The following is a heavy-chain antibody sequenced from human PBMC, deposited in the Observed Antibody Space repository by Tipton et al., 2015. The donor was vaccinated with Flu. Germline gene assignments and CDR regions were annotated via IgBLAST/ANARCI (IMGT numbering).Heavy chain of an antibody. D-gene: IGHD5-18*01. Sequence: LFLTCTVSGASISSGYSYWSWVRQPAGKGLEWIGRIFTTGSTNYNPSLKSRVSISVDTSKNQFSLKLSSVTAADTAVYYCARAPTTAVAYVWGQGTLVTVSS. CDR2: IFTTGST. V-gene: IGHV4-61*02. CDR3: ARAPTTAVAYV. J-gene: IGHJ4*02. CDR1: GASISSGYSY.